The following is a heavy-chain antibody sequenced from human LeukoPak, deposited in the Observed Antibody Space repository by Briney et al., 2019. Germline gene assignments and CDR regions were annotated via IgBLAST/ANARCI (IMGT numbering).Heavy chain of an antibody. D-gene: IGHD2-21*01. J-gene: IGHJ4*02. Sequence: PRGSLRLSSASSGFTSSSHGMHWVSHAPRKGLQCLAVIRSDGAHIYVPDTLKGSFINSRDNPTTTLYLQISSLRAEDTAFHSCPRGCGGTTTCYIIAYWGQGTLVTVPS. CDR3: PRGCGGTTTCYIIAY. CDR2: IRSDGAHI. V-gene: IGHV3-33*01. CDR1: GFTSSSHG.